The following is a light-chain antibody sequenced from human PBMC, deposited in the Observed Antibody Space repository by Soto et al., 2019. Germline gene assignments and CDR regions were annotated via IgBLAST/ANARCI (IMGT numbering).Light chain of an antibody. V-gene: IGKV3-11*01. J-gene: IGKJ5*01. CDR1: QSVSSS. Sequence: VLRQYPGTRSVSPEGVDLGCRRASQSVSSSLAWYQQKPGQAPRLLIYDASNRATGIPARFSGSGSGTDFTLTISCLEPEDFAVYYCQRRSNWPITFGQGTRLEIK. CDR2: DAS. CDR3: QRRSNWPIT.